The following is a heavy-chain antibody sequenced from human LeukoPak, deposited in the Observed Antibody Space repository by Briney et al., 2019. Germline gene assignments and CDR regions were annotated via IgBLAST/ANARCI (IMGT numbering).Heavy chain of an antibody. D-gene: IGHD5-12*01. CDR3: ARDRSAIGANWFDP. J-gene: IGHJ5*02. V-gene: IGHV4-61*02. Sequence: SQTLSLTCTVSGGSISSGSYYWSWIRQPAGKGLEWIGRIYTSGSTNYNPSLKSRVTISVDTSKNQFSLKLSSVTAADTAVYYCARDRSAIGANWFDPWGQGTPVTVSS. CDR2: IYTSGST. CDR1: GGSISSGSYY.